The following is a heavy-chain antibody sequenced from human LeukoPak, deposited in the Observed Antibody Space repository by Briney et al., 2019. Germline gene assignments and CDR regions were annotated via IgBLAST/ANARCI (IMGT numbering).Heavy chain of an antibody. CDR2: FDPEDGET. D-gene: IGHD3-22*01. J-gene: IGHJ4*02. CDR1: GNTLTELS. V-gene: IGHV1-24*01. Sequence: ASVKVSCKVSGNTLTELSMHWVRQAPGKGLEWMGGFDPEDGETIYAQKFQGRVTMTEDTSTDTACMELSSLRSEDTAVYYCATAITGSSGYYDFDYWGQGTLVTVSS. CDR3: ATAITGSSGYYDFDY.